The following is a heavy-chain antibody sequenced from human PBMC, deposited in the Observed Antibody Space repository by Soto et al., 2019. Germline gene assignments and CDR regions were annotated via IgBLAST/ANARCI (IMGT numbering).Heavy chain of an antibody. CDR3: ARGDYNYYFDF. J-gene: IGHJ4*02. CDR1: GVSINAGGYS. D-gene: IGHD4-4*01. CDR2: IYQSGST. Sequence: QVQLQESGPGLVKPSQTLSLTCAVSGVSINAGGYSWNWIRQSPGKALEWMGHIYQSGSTYYKPSLKGRITISVDMSNNDFSLEVSSVTPADTAVYCCARGDYNYYFDFWGQGALVTVSS. V-gene: IGHV4-30-2*06.